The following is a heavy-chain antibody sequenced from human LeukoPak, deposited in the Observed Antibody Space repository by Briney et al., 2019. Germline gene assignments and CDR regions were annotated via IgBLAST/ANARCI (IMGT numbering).Heavy chain of an antibody. J-gene: IGHJ1*01. Sequence: GGSLRLSCAASGFTFSSYGMHWVRQAPGKGLEWVAFIRYDGSNKYYADSVKGRFTISRDNSKNTLYLQMNSLRAEDTAVYYCAKVGACGGGCYYNFQHWGQGTLVTVSS. V-gene: IGHV3-30*02. D-gene: IGHD2-21*02. CDR2: IRYDGSNK. CDR3: AKVGACGGGCYYNFQH. CDR1: GFTFSSYG.